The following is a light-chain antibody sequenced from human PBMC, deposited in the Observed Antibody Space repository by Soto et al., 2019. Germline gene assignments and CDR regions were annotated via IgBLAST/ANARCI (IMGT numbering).Light chain of an antibody. Sequence: EIVLAQSAGTLSLSPGERATLSCRASQSVSSSYLAWYQQKPGQAPRLLIYGASSRATGIPDRFSGSGSGTDFTLTISRLEPEDFAVYYCQQYGSSLTWTFGQGTKVDTK. CDR1: QSVSSSY. V-gene: IGKV3-20*01. CDR3: QQYGSSLTWT. CDR2: GAS. J-gene: IGKJ1*01.